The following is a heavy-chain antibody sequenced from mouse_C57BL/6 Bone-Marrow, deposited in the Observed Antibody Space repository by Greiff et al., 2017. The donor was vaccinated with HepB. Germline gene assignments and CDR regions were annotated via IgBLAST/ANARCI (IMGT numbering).Heavy chain of an antibody. V-gene: IGHV3-8*01. J-gene: IGHJ4*01. D-gene: IGHD1-1*01. CDR1: GYSITSDY. CDR2: ISYSGST. Sequence: EVKLVESGPGLAKPSQTLSLTCSVTGYSITSDYWNWIRKFPGNKLEYMGYISYSGSTYYNPSLKSRISITRDTSKNQYYLQLNSVTTEDTATYYCARLRGDGRGAMDYWGQGTSVTVSS. CDR3: ARLRGDGRGAMDY.